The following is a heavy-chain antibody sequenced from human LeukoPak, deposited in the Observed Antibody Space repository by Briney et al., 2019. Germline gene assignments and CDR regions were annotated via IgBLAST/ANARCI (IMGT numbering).Heavy chain of an antibody. CDR1: GGSISSYY. CDR2: IYYSGST. Sequence: SETLSLTCTVSGGSISSYYWSWIWQPPGKGLEWIGYIYYSGSTNYNPSLKSRVTISVDTSKNQFSLKLSSVTAADTAVYYCARGFKVHCSSTSCYTWAFDYWGQGTLVTVSS. V-gene: IGHV4-59*12. J-gene: IGHJ4*02. D-gene: IGHD2-2*02. CDR3: ARGFKVHCSSTSCYTWAFDY.